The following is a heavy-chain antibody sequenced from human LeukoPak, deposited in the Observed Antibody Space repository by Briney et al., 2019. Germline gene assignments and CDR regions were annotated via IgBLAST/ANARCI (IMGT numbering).Heavy chain of an antibody. J-gene: IGHJ6*02. CDR1: GGSISSYY. V-gene: IGHV4-59*08. CDR3: ARNQVAGSYYYYGMDV. Sequence: SETLSLTCTVSGGSISSYYWSWIRQPPGKGLEWIGYIYYSGSTNYNPSLKSRVTISVDTSKSQFSLKLSSVTAAATAVYYCARNQVAGSYYYYGMDVWGQGTTVTVSS. D-gene: IGHD6-19*01. CDR2: IYYSGST.